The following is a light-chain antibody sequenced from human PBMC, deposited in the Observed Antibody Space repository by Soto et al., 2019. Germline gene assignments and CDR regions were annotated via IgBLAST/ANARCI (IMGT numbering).Light chain of an antibody. Sequence: DIVMTQSPDSLAVSLGERATINCKSSQSVIHTSNNKSYLAWYLQKAGQPPELLLYWASARDPGVPDRFSGSGSGTDFTLTISSLQAEDVAVYYCQQYYSTPRTFGQGTKVEI. J-gene: IGKJ2*01. CDR3: QQYYSTPRT. CDR1: QSVIHTSNNKSY. CDR2: WAS. V-gene: IGKV4-1*01.